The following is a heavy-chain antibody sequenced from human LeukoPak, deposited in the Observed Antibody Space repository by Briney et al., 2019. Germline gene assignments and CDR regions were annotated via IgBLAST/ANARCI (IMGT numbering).Heavy chain of an antibody. D-gene: IGHD2-15*01. CDR1: GGSISSSNW. CDR2: IYHSGNT. Sequence: KASGTLSLTCAVSGGSISSSNWWSWVRQPPGKGLEWIGEIYHSGNTNYNPSLKSRVTISVDKSKNQFSLKLSSVTAADTAVYYCARTYCSGGSCYDYWGQGTLVTVSS. CDR3: ARTYCSGGSCYDY. V-gene: IGHV4-4*02. J-gene: IGHJ4*02.